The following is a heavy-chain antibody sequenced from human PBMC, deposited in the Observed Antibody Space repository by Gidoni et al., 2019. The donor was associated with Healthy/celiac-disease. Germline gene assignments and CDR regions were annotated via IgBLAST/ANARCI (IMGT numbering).Heavy chain of an antibody. CDR3: ARDLSTVTTGA. V-gene: IGHV3-21*01. Sequence: EVQLVESGGGLVKPGGSLRLSCAASGFTFSSYSRNWVRQAPGKGLEWVSSISSSSSYIYYADSVKGRFTISRDNAKNSLYLQMNSLRAEDTAVYYCARDLSTVTTGAWGQGTLVTVSS. D-gene: IGHD4-17*01. CDR1: GFTFSSYS. CDR2: ISSSSSYI. J-gene: IGHJ5*02.